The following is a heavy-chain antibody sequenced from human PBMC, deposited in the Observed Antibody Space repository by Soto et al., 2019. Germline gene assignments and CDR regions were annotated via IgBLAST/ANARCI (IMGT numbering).Heavy chain of an antibody. J-gene: IGHJ6*02. Sequence: PGGSLRLSCAASGFTFSSYGMNWVRQAPGKGLEWISYITSSSATIYYADSVRGRFTISRDNAKNSLYLQMNSLRAEDTAVYYCASDCMYQNYYYYGMDVSGQRTTVIVSS. CDR2: ITSSSATI. V-gene: IGHV3-48*01. D-gene: IGHD2-2*01. CDR3: ASDCMYQNYYYYGMDV. CDR1: GFTFSSYG.